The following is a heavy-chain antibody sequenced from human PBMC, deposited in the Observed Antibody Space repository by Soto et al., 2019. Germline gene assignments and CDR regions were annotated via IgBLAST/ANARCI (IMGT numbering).Heavy chain of an antibody. CDR3: AKDYFVGLVRFLAYGMDV. CDR1: GFTFSSYA. Sequence: GGSLRLSCAASGFTFSSYAMSWVRQAPGKGLEWVSAISGSGGSTYYADSVKGRFTISRDNSKNTLYLQMNSLRAEDTAVYYCAKDYFVGLVRFLAYGMDVWGQGTTVTVSS. V-gene: IGHV3-23*01. CDR2: ISGSGGST. D-gene: IGHD6-6*01. J-gene: IGHJ6*02.